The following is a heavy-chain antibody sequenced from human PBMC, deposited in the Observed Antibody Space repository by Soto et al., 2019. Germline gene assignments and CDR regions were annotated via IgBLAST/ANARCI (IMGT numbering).Heavy chain of an antibody. V-gene: IGHV1-46*01. CDR1: GYTFTSYY. D-gene: IGHD6-6*01. CDR2: INPSGGST. Sequence: ASVKVSCKASGYTFTSYYMHWVRQAPVQGLEWMGIINPSGGSTSYAQKFQGRVTMTRDTSTSTVYMELSSLRSEDTAVYYCARDRTEYKYIARRGGAFAFDIWGQGTMVTVS. J-gene: IGHJ3*02. CDR3: ARDRTEYKYIARRGGAFAFDI.